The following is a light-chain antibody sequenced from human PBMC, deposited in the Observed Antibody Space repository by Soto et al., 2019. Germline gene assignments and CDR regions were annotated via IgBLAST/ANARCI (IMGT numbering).Light chain of an antibody. CDR2: GDS. Sequence: QSVLTQPPSVSGAPGQRVTISCTGSRSNIGAGYDVHWYQQLPGTAPKLLIHGDSNRPSGAPDRFSGSKSGTSASLAITGLQAEDEADYYCQSYDSSLSVLYVFGTGTKVTVL. CDR3: QSYDSSLSVLYV. V-gene: IGLV1-40*01. CDR1: RSNIGAGYD. J-gene: IGLJ1*01.